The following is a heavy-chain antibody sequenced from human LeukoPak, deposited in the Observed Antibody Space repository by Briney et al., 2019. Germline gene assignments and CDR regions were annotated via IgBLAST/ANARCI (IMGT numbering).Heavy chain of an antibody. D-gene: IGHD3-3*01. CDR1: GFTFSSYA. Sequence: GGSLRLSCAASGFTFSSYAMHWVRQAPGKGLEWVAVISYDGSNKYYADSVKGRFTISRDNSKNTLYLQMNSLRAEDTAVYYCARDADSIFGVPTSYFDYWGQGTLVTVSS. CDR3: ARDADSIFGVPTSYFDY. V-gene: IGHV3-30-3*01. CDR2: ISYDGSNK. J-gene: IGHJ4*02.